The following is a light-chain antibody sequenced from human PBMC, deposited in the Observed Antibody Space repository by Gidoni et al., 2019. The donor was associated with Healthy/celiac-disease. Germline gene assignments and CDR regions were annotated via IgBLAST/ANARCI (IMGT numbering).Light chain of an antibody. CDR3: QQYNNWPRT. Sequence: EIVITQSPATLSVSPGERATLSCRASQSVSSNLVWYQQKPGQAPRFLIYGASTRATGIPARFSGSGSGTEVTLTISSLQSEDFAVYYWQQYNNWPRTFGQGTKLEIK. CDR1: QSVSSN. V-gene: IGKV3-15*01. CDR2: GAS. J-gene: IGKJ2*01.